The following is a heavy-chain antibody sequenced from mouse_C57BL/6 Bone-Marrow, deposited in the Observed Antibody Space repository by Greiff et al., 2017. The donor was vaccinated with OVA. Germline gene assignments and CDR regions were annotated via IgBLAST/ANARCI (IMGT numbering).Heavy chain of an antibody. D-gene: IGHD2-2*01. J-gene: IGHJ2*01. CDR3: ARSGGYDGY. CDR2: IHPKVGST. V-gene: IGHV1-85*01. CDR1: AYPFTSYE. Sequence: QVQLQHSGPELVKPGPSVNLSCKASAYPFTSYELNWVKQRPGQGLEWIGWIHPKVGSTKYNEKFKGKATLTVDTSSSTAYMELHSLTSEDSAVYFCARSGGYDGYWGQGTTLTVSS.